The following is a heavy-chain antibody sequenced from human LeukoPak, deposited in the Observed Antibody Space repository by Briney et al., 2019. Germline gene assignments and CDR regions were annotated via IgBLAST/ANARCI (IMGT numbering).Heavy chain of an antibody. J-gene: IGHJ5*02. D-gene: IGHD3-10*01. Sequence: ASVKVSCKASGYTFTSYYMHWVRQAPGQGLEWMGIINPSGGSTSYAQKFQGRVTMTRDMSTSTAYMELSSLRSEDTAVYYCARDPYYYGSGSYEFGVDPWGQGTLVTVSS. CDR2: INPSGGST. CDR3: ARDPYYYGSGSYEFGVDP. CDR1: GYTFTSYY. V-gene: IGHV1-46*01.